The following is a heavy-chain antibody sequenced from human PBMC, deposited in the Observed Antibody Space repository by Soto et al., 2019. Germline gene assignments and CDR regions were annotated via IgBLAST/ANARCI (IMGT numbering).Heavy chain of an antibody. CDR1: GSSFRNYY. CDR3: ARAPRYDFAGRDWIDP. D-gene: IGHD3-3*01. J-gene: IGHJ5*02. CDR2: IYYSGNT. V-gene: IGHV4-59*01. Sequence: QVQLQESGPGLVRPSETLSLTCNVSGSSFRNYYWNWIRQAPGKGLEWLGYIYYSGNTKYNPSLKSRLTISLDTSNNQISLRLRSVTAADTAVYYCARAPRYDFAGRDWIDPWGQGTQVIVSS.